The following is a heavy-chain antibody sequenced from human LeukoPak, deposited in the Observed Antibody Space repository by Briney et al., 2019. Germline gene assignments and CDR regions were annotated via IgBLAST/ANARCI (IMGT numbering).Heavy chain of an antibody. CDR1: GYTFTGYY. CDR2: INPNSGGT. CDR3: ARGCITMVRGVITADAFDI. V-gene: IGHV1-2*06. J-gene: IGHJ3*02. Sequence: ASVKVSCKASGYTFTGYYMHWVRQAPGQGLEWMGRINPNSGGTNYAQKFQGRVTMTRDTSISTAYMELSRLRSDDTAVYYCARGCITMVRGVITADAFDIWGQGTMVTVSS. D-gene: IGHD3-10*01.